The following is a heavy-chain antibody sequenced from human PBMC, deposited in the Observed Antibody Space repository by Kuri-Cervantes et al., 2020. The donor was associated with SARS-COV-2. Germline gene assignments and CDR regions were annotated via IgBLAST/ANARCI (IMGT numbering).Heavy chain of an antibody. CDR2: IDHSGRT. V-gene: IGHV4-34*01. CDR1: GGTFRGYF. D-gene: IGHD3-9*01. CDR3: ARDRSGYEYYDFLNYMDV. J-gene: IGHJ6*03. Sequence: SETLSLTCAVYGGTFRGYFWSWIRQSPGKGLEWIGQIDHSGRTNYNPSLKSRVTISVDTSKNQFSLKLSSVTAADTAVYYCARDRSGYEYYDFLNYMDVWGKGTTVTVSS.